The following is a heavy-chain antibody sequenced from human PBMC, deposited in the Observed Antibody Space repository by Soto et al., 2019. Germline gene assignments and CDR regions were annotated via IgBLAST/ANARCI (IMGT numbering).Heavy chain of an antibody. CDR3: AGDIRSRSYRFDG. V-gene: IGHV4-30-2*01. Sequence: SETLSLTCAVSGGSIISGGYSWILIRQPPGKGLEWIGYIYHSGSTYYNPSLKSRVTISVDRSKNQFSLKLSSVSAADTAVYYCAGDIRSRSYRFDGWGQGTLVTVSS. CDR1: GGSIISGGYS. CDR2: IYHSGST. D-gene: IGHD1-26*01. J-gene: IGHJ4*02.